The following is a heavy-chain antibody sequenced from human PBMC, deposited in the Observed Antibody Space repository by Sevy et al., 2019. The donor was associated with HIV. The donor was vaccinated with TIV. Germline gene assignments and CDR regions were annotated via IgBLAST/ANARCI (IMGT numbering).Heavy chain of an antibody. V-gene: IGHV3-7*01. CDR2: IKHGGSEQ. D-gene: IGHD3-10*01. CDR1: GFNFRSYW. Sequence: GGSLRLSCEVSGFNFRSYWMSWVRQAPGKGLEWVANIKHGGSEQYYLDSVKGRFTVSRDNGKNSLYLQMTSLRVDDVAVYYCARERQEEDKSGAKFDYWGRGTLVTVSS. CDR3: ARERQEEDKSGAKFDY. J-gene: IGHJ4*02.